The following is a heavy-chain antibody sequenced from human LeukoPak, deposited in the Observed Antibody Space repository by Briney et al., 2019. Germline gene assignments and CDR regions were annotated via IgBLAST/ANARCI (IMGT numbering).Heavy chain of an antibody. J-gene: IGHJ2*01. Sequence: GGSLRLSCAASGFTFSSSTMTWVRQSPGKGLEWVSSISSSSTYIYYADSVKGRFIISRDNAKNSLYLQMNSLRAEDTAVYYCARDVGYWYFDLWGRGTLVTVSS. V-gene: IGHV3-21*01. CDR1: GFTFSSST. D-gene: IGHD2-15*01. CDR2: ISSSSTYI. CDR3: ARDVGYWYFDL.